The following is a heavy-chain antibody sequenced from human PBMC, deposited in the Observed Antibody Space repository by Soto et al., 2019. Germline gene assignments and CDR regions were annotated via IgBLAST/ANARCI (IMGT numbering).Heavy chain of an antibody. Sequence: SQTLSLTCAISGDSISTNTAAWSWIRQSPSRGLEWLGRTYYRSKWFNEYAVSVKSRININADTSTNQISLQLNSVTPEDTAVYYCARGWGYCSGTSCQLEYYYGMDVWGQGTSVTVSS. CDR1: GDSISTNTAA. D-gene: IGHD2-2*01. CDR3: ARGWGYCSGTSCQLEYYYGMDV. J-gene: IGHJ6*02. V-gene: IGHV6-1*01. CDR2: TYYRSKWFN.